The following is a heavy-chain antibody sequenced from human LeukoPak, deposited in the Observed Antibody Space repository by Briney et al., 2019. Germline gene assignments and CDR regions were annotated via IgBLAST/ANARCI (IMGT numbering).Heavy chain of an antibody. CDR3: AGITMVRGPYFDY. J-gene: IGHJ4*02. V-gene: IGHV1-69*04. Sequence: SVKVSCKASGGTFSSYAISWVRQAPGQGLEWMGRIIPILGIANYAQKFQGRVTITADKSTSTAYMELSSLRSEDTAVYYCAGITMVRGPYFDYWGQGTLVTVSS. CDR1: GGTFSSYA. D-gene: IGHD3-10*01. CDR2: IIPILGIA.